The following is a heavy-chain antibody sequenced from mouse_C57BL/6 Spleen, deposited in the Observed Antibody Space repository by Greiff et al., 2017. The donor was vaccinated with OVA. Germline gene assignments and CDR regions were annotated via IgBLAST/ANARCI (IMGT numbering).Heavy chain of an antibody. CDR1: GYAFSSYW. CDR2: IYPGDGDT. Sequence: VKLMESGAELVKPGASVKISCKASGYAFSSYWMNWVKQRPGKGLEWIGQIYPGDGDTNYNGKFKGKATLTADKSSSTAYMQLSSLTSEDSAVYFCATIYDGYYVAAYWGQGTLVTVSA. D-gene: IGHD2-3*01. V-gene: IGHV1-80*01. J-gene: IGHJ3*01. CDR3: ATIYDGYYVAAY.